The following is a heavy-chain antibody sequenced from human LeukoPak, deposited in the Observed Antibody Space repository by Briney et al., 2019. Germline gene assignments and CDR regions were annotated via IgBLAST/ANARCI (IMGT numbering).Heavy chain of an antibody. CDR2: ISSSGSTI. CDR3: AGYSSGWFGSFDI. CDR1: GFTFSVYY. J-gene: IGHJ3*02. D-gene: IGHD6-19*01. V-gene: IGHV3-11*04. Sequence: GGSLRLSCAASGFTFSVYYMSWIRQAPGKGLEWVSYISSSGSTIYYADPVKGRFTISRDNAKNSLYLQMSSLRAEDTAVYYCAGYSSGWFGSFDIWGQGTMVTVSS.